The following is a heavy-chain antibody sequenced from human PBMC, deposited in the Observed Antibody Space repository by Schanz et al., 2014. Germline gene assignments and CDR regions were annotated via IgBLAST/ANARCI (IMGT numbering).Heavy chain of an antibody. J-gene: IGHJ5*02. CDR3: AGAGSNYVLNWLHP. CDR1: GYTFNNYY. Sequence: GPELREPGASVKASCKASGYTFNNYYRYWVRQAPGQLPAWLGVISPATGRTTYAPQFQDRVTITKDTYMTTEDMELSSLISEDTAIYYCAGAGSNYVLNWLHPWGQGSLVIVSS. CDR2: ISPATGRT. V-gene: IGHV1-46*02. D-gene: IGHD3-16*01.